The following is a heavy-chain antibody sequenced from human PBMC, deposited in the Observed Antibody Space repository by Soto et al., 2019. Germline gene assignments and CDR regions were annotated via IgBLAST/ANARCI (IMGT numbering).Heavy chain of an antibody. CDR2: ILPVVGMV. V-gene: IGHV1-69*01. CDR1: RGTFNTSP. Sequence: QVQLAQSGAEVKKPGSSVRVSCQTSRGTFNTSPISLMQQAPGQGLEWLGDILPVVGMVNYAQQFQDRLNLTADDSTTGACMEVRRPTPEDIAVYFCATPRLRGRHYDFRSPPTASLSHYGLGVCGQGPTVIV. J-gene: IGHJ6*02. D-gene: IGHD3-3*01. CDR3: ATPRLRGRHYDFRSPPTASLSHYGLGV.